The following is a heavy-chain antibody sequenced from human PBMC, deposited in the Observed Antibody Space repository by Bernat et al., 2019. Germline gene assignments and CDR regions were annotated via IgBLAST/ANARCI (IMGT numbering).Heavy chain of an antibody. J-gene: IGHJ6*03. V-gene: IGHV4-39*01. CDR1: GGSISSSSYY. CDR3: ARHFDSSSSPKTYYYYMDV. CDR2: IYYSGST. D-gene: IGHD6-13*01. Sequence: QLQLQESGPGLVKPSETLSLTCTVSGGSISSSSYYWGWIRQPPGKGLEWIGSIYYSGSTYYNPSLKSRVTISVDTSKNQFSLKLSSVTAADTAVYYCARHFDSSSSPKTYYYYMDVWGKGTTVTVSS.